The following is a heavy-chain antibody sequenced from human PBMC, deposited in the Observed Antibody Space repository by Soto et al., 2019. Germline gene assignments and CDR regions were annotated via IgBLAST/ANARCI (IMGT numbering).Heavy chain of an antibody. V-gene: IGHV1-2*04. Sequence: KVSCKASGYTFTGYYMHWVRHAPGQGLERMGWINPNSGGTNYAQKFQGWVTMTRDTSISTAYMELSRLRSDDTAVYYCARGPHDILTGYNWFDPWGQGTLVTVSS. D-gene: IGHD3-9*01. CDR1: GYTFTGYY. J-gene: IGHJ5*02. CDR2: INPNSGGT. CDR3: ARGPHDILTGYNWFDP.